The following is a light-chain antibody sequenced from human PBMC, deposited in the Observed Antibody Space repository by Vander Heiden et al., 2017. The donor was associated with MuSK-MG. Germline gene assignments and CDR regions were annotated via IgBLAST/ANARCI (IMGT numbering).Light chain of an antibody. J-gene: IGLJ1*01. V-gene: IGLV2-14*01. Sequence: QSALTQPASVSGSPGQSITISCTGTSSDVGGYDYVSWYQHHPGKAPKLIIYEVKNRPSGVSNRFSGSKSGNTASLTISGLQAEDEADYYCSSYTSSSILGVFGAGTKVTVL. CDR2: EVK. CDR1: SSDVGGYDY. CDR3: SSYTSSSILGV.